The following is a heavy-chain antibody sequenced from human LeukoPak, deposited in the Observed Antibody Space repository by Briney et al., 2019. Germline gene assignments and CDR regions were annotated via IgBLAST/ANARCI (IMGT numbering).Heavy chain of an antibody. CDR1: GVTFSIYW. CDR2: IKQDGSEK. D-gene: IGHD3-22*01. J-gene: IGHJ5*02. Sequence: GGSLRLSCAASGVTFSIYWMSWVRQAPGKGLEWVANIKQDGSEKYYVDSVKGRFTISRDNAKNSLYLQMNSLRAEDTAVYYCAQECVDSSGYYYVPNWFDPWGQGTLVTVSS. CDR3: AQECVDSSGYYYVPNWFDP. V-gene: IGHV3-7*01.